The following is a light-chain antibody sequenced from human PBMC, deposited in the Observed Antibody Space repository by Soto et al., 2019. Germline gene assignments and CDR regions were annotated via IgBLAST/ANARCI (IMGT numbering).Light chain of an antibody. V-gene: IGLV2-11*01. CDR3: CSYAGAYIYV. CDR1: SSDIGAYNY. J-gene: IGLJ1*01. Sequence: QSVLTQPRSVSGSPGQSVTISCTGTSSDIGAYNYVSWYQQHPGKVPKLILYDVSKRPSGFPDRFSGSKSGNTASLTISGLQADDEADYYCCSYAGAYIYVFATGTKVTVL. CDR2: DVS.